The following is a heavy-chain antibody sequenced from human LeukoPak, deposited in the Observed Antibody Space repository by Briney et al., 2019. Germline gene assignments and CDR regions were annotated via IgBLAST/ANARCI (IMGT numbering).Heavy chain of an antibody. D-gene: IGHD3-3*01. Sequence: SETLSLTCAVYGGSFSGYYWSWIRQPPGKGLEWIGEINHSGSTNYNPSLKSRVTISVDTSKNQFSLKLSSVTAADTAVYYCARLDYAFWSGYRFDYWGQGTLVAVSS. V-gene: IGHV4-34*01. J-gene: IGHJ4*02. CDR2: INHSGST. CDR3: ARLDYAFWSGYRFDY. CDR1: GGSFSGYY.